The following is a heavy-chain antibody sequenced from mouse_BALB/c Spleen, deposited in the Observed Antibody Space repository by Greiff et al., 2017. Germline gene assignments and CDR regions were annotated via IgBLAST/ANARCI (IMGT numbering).Heavy chain of an antibody. CDR1: GFTFSSYT. Sequence: EVKLMESGGGLVQPGGSLKLSCAASGFTFSSYTMSWVRQTPEKRLEWVAYISNGGGSTYYPDTVKGRFTISRDNAKNTLYLQMSSLKSEDTAMYYCTRDGDYGSSYFDYWGQGTTLTVSS. D-gene: IGHD1-1*01. J-gene: IGHJ2*01. CDR2: ISNGGGST. CDR3: TRDGDYGSSYFDY. V-gene: IGHV5-12-2*01.